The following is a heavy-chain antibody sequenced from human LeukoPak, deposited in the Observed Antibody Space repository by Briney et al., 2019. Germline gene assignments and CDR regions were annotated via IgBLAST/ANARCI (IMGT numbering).Heavy chain of an antibody. D-gene: IGHD5-12*01. CDR3: ARLYSGYDY. V-gene: IGHV4-34*01. J-gene: IGHJ4*02. CDR1: GGSISSYY. Sequence: PSETLSLTCTVSGGSISSYYWSWIRQPPGKGLEWIGEINHSGSTNYNPSLKSRVTISVDTSKNQFSLKLSSVTAADTAVYYCARLYSGYDYWGQETLVTVSS. CDR2: INHSGST.